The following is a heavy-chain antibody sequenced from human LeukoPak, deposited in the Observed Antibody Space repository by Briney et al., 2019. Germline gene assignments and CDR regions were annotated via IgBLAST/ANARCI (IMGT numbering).Heavy chain of an antibody. V-gene: IGHV3-23*01. Sequence: GESLRLSCAASGFTFNTYTMYWVRQAPGKGLEWVSGISNSGGSTYYADSVKGRFTISRDNSKNTLYLQMNSLRAEDTAVYYCAKERYPTSTYYFDYWGQGTLVTVSS. D-gene: IGHD2-2*01. CDR1: GFTFNTYT. J-gene: IGHJ4*02. CDR2: ISNSGGST. CDR3: AKERYPTSTYYFDY.